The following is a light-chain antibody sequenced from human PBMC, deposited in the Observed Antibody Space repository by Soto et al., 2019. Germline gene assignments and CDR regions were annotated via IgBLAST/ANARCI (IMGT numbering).Light chain of an antibody. CDR2: GAS. CDR3: QQYGNSPVT. Sequence: EIVLTQSPGTLSLSPGERVTLSCRASQSVSSSYLAWYQQKPGQAPRLLIYGASSRATGIPARFSGSGSGTDFTLTISRLEPEDFAVYYCQQYGNSPVTFGQGTRLEIK. CDR1: QSVSSSY. J-gene: IGKJ5*01. V-gene: IGKV3-20*01.